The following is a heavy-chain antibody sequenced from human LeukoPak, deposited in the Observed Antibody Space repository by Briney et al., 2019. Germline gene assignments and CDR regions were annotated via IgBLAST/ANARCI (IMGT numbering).Heavy chain of an antibody. CDR2: ISGSGGSS. Sequence: GGSLRLPCAASGFTFNSYAMSWVRQAPGKGLEWVSTISGSGGSSYYADSVKGRFTISRDNSKNTLYLQMNSLRAEDTAVYYCAKEGGIAAVQYQFDYWGQGTLVTVSS. J-gene: IGHJ4*02. V-gene: IGHV3-23*01. D-gene: IGHD6-13*01. CDR3: AKEGGIAAVQYQFDY. CDR1: GFTFNSYA.